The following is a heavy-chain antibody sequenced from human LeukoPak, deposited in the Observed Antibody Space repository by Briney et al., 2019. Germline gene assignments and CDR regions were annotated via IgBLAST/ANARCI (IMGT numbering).Heavy chain of an antibody. CDR1: GYTFTSYA. D-gene: IGHD3-9*01. V-gene: IGHV7-4-1*02. CDR2: INTNTGNP. CDR3: ARDLTAALNYYYYYYMDV. J-gene: IGHJ6*03. Sequence: ASVKVSCKASGYTFTSYAMNWVRQAPGQGLEWMGWINTNTGNPTYAQGFTGRFVFSLDTSVSTAYLQISSLKAEDTAVYYCARDLTAALNYYYYYYMDVWGKGTTVTVSS.